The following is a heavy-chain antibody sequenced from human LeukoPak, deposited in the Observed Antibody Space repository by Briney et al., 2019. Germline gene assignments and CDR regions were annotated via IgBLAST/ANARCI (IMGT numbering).Heavy chain of an antibody. V-gene: IGHV3-7*03. CDR3: ARDMLGGFDP. J-gene: IGHJ5*02. D-gene: IGHD2-8*01. Sequence: PGGSLRLSRAASGFTLSSYWMSWVRQAPGKGLEGVANIKQDGSEKYYVDSVKGRFTITRDNAQNSLYLQMNSLRAEDTAVYYCARDMLGGFDPWGQGTLVTVSS. CDR1: GFTLSSYW. CDR2: IKQDGSEK.